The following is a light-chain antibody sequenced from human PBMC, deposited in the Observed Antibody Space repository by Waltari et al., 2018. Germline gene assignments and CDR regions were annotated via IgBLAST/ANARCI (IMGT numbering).Light chain of an antibody. V-gene: IGKV3-15*01. Sequence: EIVMTQFPATLSVSPGERVTLSCRASQSVRSNLAWYQQKPGQAPRLLIYAASTRATGIPASFSGSGAGTEFTLTISSLQSEDFAVYYCQQYNNWPLTFGGGTKVEIK. J-gene: IGKJ4*01. CDR3: QQYNNWPLT. CDR1: QSVRSN. CDR2: AAS.